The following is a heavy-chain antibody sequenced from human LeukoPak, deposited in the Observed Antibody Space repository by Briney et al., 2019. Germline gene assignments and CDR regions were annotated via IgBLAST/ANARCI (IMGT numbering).Heavy chain of an antibody. V-gene: IGHV3-23*01. CDR3: AKRVRYGSGNYHFDH. CDR2: ISDGGSST. Sequence: GGSLRLSCAASEFTFSTYGMSWVRQAPGKGLEWVSAISDGGSSTYYADSVKCRFTISIDNSKNTLYLKMNSLTDEDTAVYYCAKRVRYGSGNYHFDHWGQGTLVTVSS. D-gene: IGHD3-10*01. J-gene: IGHJ4*02. CDR1: EFTFSTYG.